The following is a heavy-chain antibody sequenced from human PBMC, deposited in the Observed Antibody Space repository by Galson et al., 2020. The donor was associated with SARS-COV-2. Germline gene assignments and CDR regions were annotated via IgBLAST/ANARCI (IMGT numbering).Heavy chain of an antibody. J-gene: IGHJ4*02. CDR1: GYIINNYA. V-gene: IGHV7-4-1*02. D-gene: IGHD3-10*01. Sequence: ASVKDSCKASGYIINNYALNWVRQAPGQGLEWMAWINTNTGNPTYAQGFTGRFVFSLDTSISTAYLQITSLQAEDTAVYYCTRGAGAWFGELLDYWGQGTLVTVSS. CDR2: INTNTGNP. CDR3: TRGAGAWFGELLDY.